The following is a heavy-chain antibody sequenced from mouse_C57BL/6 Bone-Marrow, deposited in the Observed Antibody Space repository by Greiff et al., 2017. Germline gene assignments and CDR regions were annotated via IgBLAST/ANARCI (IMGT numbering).Heavy chain of an antibody. J-gene: IGHJ2*01. Sequence: VQLQQPGAELVKPGASVKLSCKASGYTFTSYWMHWVKQRPGQGLEWIGMIHPNSGSTNYNEKFKSKATLTVDKSSSTAYRQLSSLTSEDSAVYYCARDYGNPYFDYWGQGTTHTVSS. V-gene: IGHV1-64*01. D-gene: IGHD2-1*01. CDR3: ARDYGNPYFDY. CDR2: IHPNSGST. CDR1: GYTFTSYW.